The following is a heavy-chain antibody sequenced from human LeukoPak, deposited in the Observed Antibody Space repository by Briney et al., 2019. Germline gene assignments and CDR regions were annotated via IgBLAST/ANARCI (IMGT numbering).Heavy chain of an antibody. J-gene: IGHJ4*02. CDR3: AKDHVVVPAAPNIFDY. CDR1: GFTFSTYS. V-gene: IGHV3-48*01. Sequence: PGGSLRLSCAASGFTFSTYSMNWVRQAPGKGLEWVSYISGSSNSIYYADSVKGRFTISRDNSKNTLYLQMNSLRAEDTAVYYCAKDHVVVPAAPNIFDYWGQGTLVTVSS. CDR2: ISGSSNSI. D-gene: IGHD2-2*01.